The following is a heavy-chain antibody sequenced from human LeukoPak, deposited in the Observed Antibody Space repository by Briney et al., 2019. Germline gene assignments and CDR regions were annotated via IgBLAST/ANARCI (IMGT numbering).Heavy chain of an antibody. CDR2: IYHSGST. Sequence: SETLSLTCAVSGGSISRSNWWSWVRQPPGKGLEWIGEIYHSGSTNYNPPLKSRVNISVDKSKNQFSLKLSSVTAADTAVYYCARALTTVTQYYFDYWGQGTLVTVSS. CDR3: ARALTTVTQYYFDY. D-gene: IGHD4-17*01. J-gene: IGHJ4*02. CDR1: GGSISRSNW. V-gene: IGHV4-4*02.